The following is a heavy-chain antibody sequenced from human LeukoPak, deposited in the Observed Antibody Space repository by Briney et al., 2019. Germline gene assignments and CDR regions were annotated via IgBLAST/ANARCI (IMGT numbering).Heavy chain of an antibody. D-gene: IGHD2-21*02. CDR3: ARGSDWEGRGYFDL. V-gene: IGHV4-59*01. CDR1: GGSISSYY. Sequence: SETLSLTCTISGGSISSYYWSWIRQPPGKGLEWIGYIYYTGSTNHNPSLKSRVTISVDTSKNQFSLKLSSVTAADTAVYYCARGSDWEGRGYFDLWGRGTLVTVSS. J-gene: IGHJ2*01. CDR2: IYYTGST.